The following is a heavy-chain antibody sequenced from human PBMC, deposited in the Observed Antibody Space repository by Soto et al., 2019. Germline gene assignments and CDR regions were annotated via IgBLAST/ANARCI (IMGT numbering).Heavy chain of an antibody. CDR2: IKQDGSEK. Sequence: GGSLRLSCAASGFTFSSYWMSWFRQAPGKGLEWVANIKQDGSEKYYVDSVKGRFTISRDNAKNSLYLQMNSLRAEDTAVYYCARENTKPRPGVTQCWGQGTLVTVSS. CDR3: ARENTKPRPGVTQC. D-gene: IGHD5-18*01. CDR1: GFTFSSYW. V-gene: IGHV3-7*03. J-gene: IGHJ4*02.